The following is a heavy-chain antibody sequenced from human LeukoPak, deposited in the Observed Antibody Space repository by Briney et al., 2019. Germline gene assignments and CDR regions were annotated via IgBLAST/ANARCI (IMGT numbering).Heavy chain of an antibody. D-gene: IGHD3-22*01. V-gene: IGHV1-69*13. CDR2: IIPIFGTA. CDR1: GGTFSSYA. J-gene: IGHJ3*02. Sequence: PVKVSCKASGGTFSSYAISWVRQAPGQGLEWMGGIIPIFGTANYAQKFQGRVTITADESTSTAYMELSSLRSEDTAVYYCASYDSSSHDAFDIWGQGTMVTVSS. CDR3: ASYDSSSHDAFDI.